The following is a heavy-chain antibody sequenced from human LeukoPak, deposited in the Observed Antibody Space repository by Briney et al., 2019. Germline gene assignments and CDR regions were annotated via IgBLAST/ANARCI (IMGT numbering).Heavy chain of an antibody. CDR3: ARSRSAGY. CDR2: IKRDGSEK. Sequence: GGSLRLSCEASGFTFSSYWMSWVRQAPGKGLEWVANIKRDGSEKYYVDSVKGRFTISRDNAKNSLYLQLDSLRAEDTAVYYCARSRSAGYWGQGTLVTVSS. J-gene: IGHJ4*02. V-gene: IGHV3-7*01. CDR1: GFTFSSYW.